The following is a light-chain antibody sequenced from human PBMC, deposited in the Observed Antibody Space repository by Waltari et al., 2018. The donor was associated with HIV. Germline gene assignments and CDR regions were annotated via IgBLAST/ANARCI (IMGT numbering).Light chain of an antibody. CDR2: ASS. Sequence: DIVLTQSPDILALSPGETATRSCRASQTLSSTYVGWYQQKPGPAPSLLLFASSTRAAGIPDRFSGGGSGKDFTLTISRLEPEDFGVYYCQQYNASPYTFGPGTKLEI. J-gene: IGKJ2*01. CDR1: QTLSSTY. V-gene: IGKV3-20*01. CDR3: QQYNASPYT.